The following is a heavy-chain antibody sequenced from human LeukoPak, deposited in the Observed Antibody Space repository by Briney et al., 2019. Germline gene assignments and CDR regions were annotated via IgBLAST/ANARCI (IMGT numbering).Heavy chain of an antibody. CDR1: GFTFSSYG. CDR3: AKDKTQGRRAVLLAVAGSVAGD. J-gene: IGHJ4*02. D-gene: IGHD6-19*01. CDR2: IWYDGSNK. Sequence: QTGGSLRLSCAASGFTFSSYGMHWVRQAPGKGLEWVAVIWYDGSNKYYADSVKGRFTISRDNSKNTLYLQMNSLRAEDTAVYYCAKDKTQGRRAVLLAVAGSVAGDWGQGTLATVSS. V-gene: IGHV3-33*06.